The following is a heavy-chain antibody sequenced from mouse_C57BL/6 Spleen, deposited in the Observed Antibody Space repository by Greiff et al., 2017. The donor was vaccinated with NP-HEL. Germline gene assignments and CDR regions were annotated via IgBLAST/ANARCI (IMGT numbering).Heavy chain of an antibody. J-gene: IGHJ3*01. Sequence: VQLQQPGAELVRPGTSVKLSCKASGYTFTSYWMHWVKQRPGQGLEWIGVIDPSDSYTNYNQKFKGKATLTVDTSSSTAYMQLSSLTSEDSAVYYCARALYYYCVAYWGQGTLVTVSA. CDR3: ARALYYYCVAY. CDR1: GYTFTSYW. V-gene: IGHV1-59*01. D-gene: IGHD1-1*01. CDR2: IDPSDSYT.